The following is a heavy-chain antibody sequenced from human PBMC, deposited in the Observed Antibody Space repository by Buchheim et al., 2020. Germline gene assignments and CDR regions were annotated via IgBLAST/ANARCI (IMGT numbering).Heavy chain of an antibody. Sequence: EVQLVESGGGFVQPGGSLRLSCAVSGFTFRNSNLNWVRQAPGKGLEWISYISSDGNTMFYADSVKSRFTISRDNAENSLYLRMNSLRADDTAVYSCEAGGYWGQGT. D-gene: IGHD1-26*01. CDR2: ISSDGNTM. V-gene: IGHV3-48*01. CDR1: GFTFRNSN. CDR3: EAGGY. J-gene: IGHJ4*02.